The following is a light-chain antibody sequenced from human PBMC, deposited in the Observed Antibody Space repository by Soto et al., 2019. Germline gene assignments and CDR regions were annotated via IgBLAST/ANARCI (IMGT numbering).Light chain of an antibody. J-gene: IGKJ3*01. Sequence: EIVMTQSPATLSVSPGERATLSCRASQSVSSNLAWYQQKPGQAPRLLIYDASTRATGIPARFSGNRSGTEFTLTISSLQSEDFAVYYCQQYNNWPFTFGPGTKVDVK. CDR1: QSVSSN. CDR3: QQYNNWPFT. V-gene: IGKV3-15*01. CDR2: DAS.